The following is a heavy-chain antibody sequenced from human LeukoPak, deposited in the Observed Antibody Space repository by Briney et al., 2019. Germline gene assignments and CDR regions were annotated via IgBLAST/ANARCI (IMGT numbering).Heavy chain of an antibody. CDR1: GYTFTTHG. CDR2: ISTSKGDT. V-gene: IGHV1-18*01. CDR3: ARDWPTVITDY. Sequence: ASVKVSCKTSGYTFTTHGISWVRQAPGQALEWMGWISTSKGDTNYAQKFKGRLTMTTDRSTSTAYMELRSLSSDDTAVYYCARDWPTVITDYWGQGTLVTVSS. J-gene: IGHJ4*02. D-gene: IGHD4-11*01.